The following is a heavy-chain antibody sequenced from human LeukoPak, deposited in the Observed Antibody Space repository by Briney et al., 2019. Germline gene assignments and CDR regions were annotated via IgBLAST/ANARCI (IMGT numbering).Heavy chain of an antibody. Sequence: PSETLSLTCTVSGGSITNYYWSWIRQPPGKGLEWMGYIHYSGSTKYKSSLKSRVTISVDTSKNQFSLKLSSVTAADTAVYYCARSAGGSGWYQNYYYYYYMDVWGKGTTVTISS. CDR1: GGSITNYY. D-gene: IGHD6-19*01. CDR2: IHYSGST. J-gene: IGHJ6*03. CDR3: ARSAGGSGWYQNYYYYYYMDV. V-gene: IGHV4-59*01.